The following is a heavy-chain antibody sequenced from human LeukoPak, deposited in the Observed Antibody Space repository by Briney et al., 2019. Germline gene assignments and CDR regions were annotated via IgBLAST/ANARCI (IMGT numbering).Heavy chain of an antibody. Sequence: GESLKISCKGSGYSFTSYWIGWVRQMPGKGLEWMGIIYPGDSDTRYSPSFQGQVTISADESISTAYLQWSSLKASDTAMYYCARRVVGATAPYYFDYWGQGTLVTVSS. CDR1: GYSFTSYW. D-gene: IGHD1-26*01. CDR2: IYPGDSDT. J-gene: IGHJ4*02. CDR3: ARRVVGATAPYYFDY. V-gene: IGHV5-51*01.